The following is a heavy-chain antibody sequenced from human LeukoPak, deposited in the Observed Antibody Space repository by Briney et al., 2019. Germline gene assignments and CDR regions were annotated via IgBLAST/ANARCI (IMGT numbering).Heavy chain of an antibody. Sequence: GGSLRLSCVAYGFTVTSYTMSLFRQGPGKGLEWVPAISGSGGSTYYADSVKGRFTISRDNSKNTLYLQMNSLRAEDTAVYYCAKDPSPGVDKGTVESYYFDYWGQGTLVTVSS. V-gene: IGHV3-23*01. D-gene: IGHD2-8*01. J-gene: IGHJ4*02. CDR3: AKDPSPGVDKGTVESYYFDY. CDR2: ISGSGGST. CDR1: GFTVTSYT.